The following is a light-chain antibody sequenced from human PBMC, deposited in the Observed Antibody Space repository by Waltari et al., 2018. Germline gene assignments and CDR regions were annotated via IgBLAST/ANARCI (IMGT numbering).Light chain of an antibody. CDR2: RAS. CDR3: QQRNSYPYT. CDR1: QYISNP. V-gene: IGKV1-17*01. Sequence: DIQFTQSPSSLSASVGDRVTITCRTSQYISNPLGPYQQKPGKAPTLLIYRASTLQSGVPPWFSGSGSGTEFTHIISTLQPEDVGMYACQQRNSYPYTFGQGTKVEI. J-gene: IGKJ2*01.